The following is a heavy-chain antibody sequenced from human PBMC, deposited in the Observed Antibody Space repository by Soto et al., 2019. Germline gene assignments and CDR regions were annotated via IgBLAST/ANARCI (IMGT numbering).Heavy chain of an antibody. CDR3: AREYCTSNSCYLPDV. Sequence: QVQLVQSGAEVKKPGASVKVSCKASGYTFTDYGISWVRQAPGQGLEWMGRANTRSDHTDSSQRLPGRVTMTTDTSTSTAYMELRNLRSDDTAVYYCAREYCTSNSCYLPDVWGKGTTVTVSS. D-gene: IGHD2-2*01. J-gene: IGHJ6*04. CDR2: ANTRSDHT. CDR1: GYTFTDYG. V-gene: IGHV1-18*01.